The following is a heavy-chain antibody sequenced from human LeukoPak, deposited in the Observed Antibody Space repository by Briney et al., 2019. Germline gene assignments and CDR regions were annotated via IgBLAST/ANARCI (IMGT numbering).Heavy chain of an antibody. D-gene: IGHD6-13*01. CDR1: GGSISSYY. CDR3: ARDRVAAAGTAYYYYMDV. J-gene: IGHJ6*03. Sequence: SETLSLTCTVSGGSISSYYWSWIRQPAGKGLGWIGRIYTSGSTNYNPSLKSRVTMSVDTSKNQFSLKLSSVTAADTAVYYCARDRVAAAGTAYYYYMDVWGKGTTVTVSS. V-gene: IGHV4-4*07. CDR2: IYTSGST.